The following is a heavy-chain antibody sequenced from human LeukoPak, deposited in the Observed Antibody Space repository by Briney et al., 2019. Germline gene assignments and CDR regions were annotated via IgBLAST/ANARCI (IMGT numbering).Heavy chain of an antibody. CDR1: GFIFSACA. CDR3: TRHLDGIAAYDY. CDR2: IGSRADNHAT. V-gene: IGHV3-73*01. D-gene: IGHD6-13*01. J-gene: IGHJ4*02. Sequence: PGGSLRLSCAASGFIFSACAVHWFRQAPGEGLEWVGLIGSRADNHATSYGASMEGKFTISRDDSKNTAYLQMNSLKTEDTAVYYCTRHLDGIAAYDYWGQGSLVTVSS.